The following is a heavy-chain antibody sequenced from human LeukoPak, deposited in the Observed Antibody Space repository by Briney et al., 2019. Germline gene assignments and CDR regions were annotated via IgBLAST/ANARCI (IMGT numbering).Heavy chain of an antibody. D-gene: IGHD3-22*01. V-gene: IGHV1-2*02. J-gene: IGHJ4*02. Sequence: RASVKVSCKASGYTFTSYYMHWVRQAPGQGLEWMGIINPNSGGTNYAQKFQGRVTMTRDTSISTAYMELSRLRSDDTAVYFCARGPRYYYDSSGPFDYWGQGTLVTVSS. CDR1: GYTFTSYY. CDR3: ARGPRYYYDSSGPFDY. CDR2: INPNSGGT.